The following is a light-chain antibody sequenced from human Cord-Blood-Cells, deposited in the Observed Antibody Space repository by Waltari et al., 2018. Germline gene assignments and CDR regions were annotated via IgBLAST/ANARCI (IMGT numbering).Light chain of an antibody. J-gene: IGLJ1*01. V-gene: IGLV1-40*01. CDR3: QSYDSSLSGYV. CDR2: GNS. CDR1: SSNIGAGYD. Sequence: QSVLTQPPSVSGAPGQRVTISCTGSSSNIGAGYDVPWYQQLPGTAPKLHIYGNSNRPAGVPDRFAGSKSGTSDSLSITELQAEDEADYYCQSYDSSLSGYVFGTGTKVTVL.